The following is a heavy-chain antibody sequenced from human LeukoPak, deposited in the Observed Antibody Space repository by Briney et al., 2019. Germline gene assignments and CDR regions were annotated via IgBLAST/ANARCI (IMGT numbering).Heavy chain of an antibody. CDR1: GGSISSYY. Sequence: SETLSLTCTVSGGSISSYYWSWIRQPPGKGLEWIGYIYYSGSTNYNPSLKSRVTISVDTSKNQFSPKLSSVTAADTAVYYCARGIVGGPFDYWGQGTLVTVSS. J-gene: IGHJ4*02. D-gene: IGHD3-22*01. CDR2: IYYSGST. CDR3: ARGIVGGPFDY. V-gene: IGHV4-59*01.